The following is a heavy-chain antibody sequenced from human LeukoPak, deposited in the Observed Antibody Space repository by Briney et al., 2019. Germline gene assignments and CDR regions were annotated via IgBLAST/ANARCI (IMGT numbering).Heavy chain of an antibody. Sequence: SETLSLTCTVSGGSINSGDYYWSWIRQPPGKGLEWIGFIHHSGSTYYNPSLKSRVTISVDRSKNQFSLNLSSVTAADTAVYYCARVPLITYSSGWFDYWGQGTLVTVSS. CDR2: IHHSGST. J-gene: IGHJ4*02. CDR3: ARVPLITYSSGWFDY. D-gene: IGHD6-19*01. CDR1: GGSINSGDYY. V-gene: IGHV4-30-2*01.